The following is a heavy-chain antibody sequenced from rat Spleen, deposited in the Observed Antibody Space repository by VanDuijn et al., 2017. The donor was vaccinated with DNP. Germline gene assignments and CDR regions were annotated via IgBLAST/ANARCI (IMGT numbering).Heavy chain of an antibody. CDR3: AWNGYNSGY. V-gene: IGHV6-6*01. Sequence: EVQVLASGGGLAQPGNSLKLSCATSGFTFSTAWMYWYRQFPEKRLEWVARIKAKSNNYATDYTESVKGRFTISRDDSKSSIYLQMDNLKEEDTAVYYCAWNGYNSGYWGQGVMVTVSS. CDR1: GFTFSTAW. D-gene: IGHD1-4*01. CDR2: IKAKSNNYAT. J-gene: IGHJ2*01.